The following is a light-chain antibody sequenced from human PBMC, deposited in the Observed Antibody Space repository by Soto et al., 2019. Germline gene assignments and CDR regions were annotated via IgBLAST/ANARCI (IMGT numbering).Light chain of an antibody. CDR2: EVS. CDR3: CSYAGSSTYV. Sequence: QSVLTQPASVSGSPGQSITISCTGTSSDVGSYNLVSWYQQHPGKATKLMNYEVSKRPSGVSNRFSGSKSGNTASLAISGLQAEDEADYYCCSYAGSSTYVFGTGTKVTVL. J-gene: IGLJ1*01. V-gene: IGLV2-23*02. CDR1: SSDVGSYNL.